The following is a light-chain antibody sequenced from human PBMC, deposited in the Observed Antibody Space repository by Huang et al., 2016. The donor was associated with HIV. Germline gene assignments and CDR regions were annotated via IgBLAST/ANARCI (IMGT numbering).Light chain of an antibody. CDR1: QSIKSN. Sequence: IVMTQSPVTLSVSPGSRAALSCRAGQSIKSNLAWYQQKPGQVPSLLIYGASTRATGVPARFSGSGSGTEFTLTINSRQSDDFAVYYCQQYDYWPPVTFGQGTKV. CDR3: QQYDYWPPVT. J-gene: IGKJ1*01. CDR2: GAS. V-gene: IGKV3-15*01.